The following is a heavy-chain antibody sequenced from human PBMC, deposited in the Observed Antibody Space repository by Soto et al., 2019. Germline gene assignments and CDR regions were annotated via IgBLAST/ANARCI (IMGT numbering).Heavy chain of an antibody. CDR2: IDWDDDK. J-gene: IGHJ6*02. D-gene: IGHD3-3*01. Sequence: SGPTLVNPTQTLTLTCTFSGFSLSTSGMCVSWIRQPPGKALEWLALIDWDDDKYYSTSLKTRLTISKDTSKNQVVLTMTNMDPVDTATHYCARMSGGYDFWSGYYYGSYYYYYGMDVWGQGTTVTVSS. CDR1: GFSLSTSGMC. CDR3: ARMSGGYDFWSGYYYGSYYYYYGMDV. V-gene: IGHV2-70*01.